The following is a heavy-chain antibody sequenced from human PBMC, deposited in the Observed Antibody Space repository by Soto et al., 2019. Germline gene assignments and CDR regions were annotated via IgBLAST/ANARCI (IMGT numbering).Heavy chain of an antibody. CDR2: IYYSGST. Sequence: PSETLSLTCTVSGGSISSYYWSWIRQPPGKGLEWIGYIYYSGSTNYNPSLKSRVTISVDTSKNQFSLKLSSVTAADTAVYYCARDRPGSQHYFDFWGQGILVTVSS. V-gene: IGHV4-59*01. CDR1: GGSISSYY. D-gene: IGHD6-6*01. CDR3: ARDRPGSQHYFDF. J-gene: IGHJ4*02.